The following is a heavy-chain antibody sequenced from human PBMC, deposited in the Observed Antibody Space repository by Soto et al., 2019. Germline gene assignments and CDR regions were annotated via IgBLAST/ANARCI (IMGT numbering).Heavy chain of an antibody. CDR2: ISGSGGST. V-gene: IGHV3-23*01. CDR3: AKDKVVAATPGLSYGMDV. J-gene: IGHJ6*02. D-gene: IGHD2-15*01. CDR1: GFTFSSYA. Sequence: EVQLLGSGGGLVQPGGSLRLSCAASGFTFSSYAMSWVRQAPGKGLEWVSAISGSGGSTYYADSVKGRFTISRVNSKNTLYLQMNSLRAEDTAVYYCAKDKVVAATPGLSYGMDVWGQGTTVTVSS.